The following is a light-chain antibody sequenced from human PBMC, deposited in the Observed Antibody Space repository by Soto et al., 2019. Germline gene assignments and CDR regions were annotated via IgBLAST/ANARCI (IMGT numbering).Light chain of an antibody. J-gene: IGLJ3*02. CDR1: SSDVGGYNY. CDR2: EVS. V-gene: IGLV2-8*01. Sequence: QSALTQPPSASGSPGQSVTISCTGTSSDVGGYNYVSWYQQHPGKAPKLMIYEVSKRPSGVPDRFSGSKSGHTASLTVSGLEAEDEADYYCSPYAGGNNLVFGGGTKLTVL. CDR3: SPYAGGNNLV.